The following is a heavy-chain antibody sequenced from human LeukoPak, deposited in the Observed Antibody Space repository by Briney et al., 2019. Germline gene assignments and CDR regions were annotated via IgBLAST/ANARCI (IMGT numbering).Heavy chain of an antibody. CDR2: IIPIFGTA. CDR1: GGTFSSYA. J-gene: IGHJ4*02. D-gene: IGHD4-11*01. V-gene: IGHV1-69*05. CDR3: ARDKGYLQSYTDY. Sequence: SVKVSCKASGGTFSSYAISWVRQAPGQGLEWMGGIIPIFGTASYAQKLQGRVTMTRDTSTSTVYMELSSLRSEDTAVYYCARDKGYLQSYTDYWGQGTLVTVSS.